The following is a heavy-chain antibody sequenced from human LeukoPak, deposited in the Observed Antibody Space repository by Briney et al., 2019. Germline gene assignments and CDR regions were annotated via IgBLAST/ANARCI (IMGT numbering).Heavy chain of an antibody. V-gene: IGHV3-7*01. J-gene: IGHJ4*02. D-gene: IGHD2-15*01. CDR2: IKQDGGER. CDR3: AKVRSVVVVVAAIDY. Sequence: GGSLRLSCAASGFSFSRYWMSWVRQAPGKGLEWVANIKQDGGERYYVDSVKGRFTISRDNAKNSLYLQMNSLRAEDTAVYFCAKVRSVVVVVAAIDYWGQGTLVTVSS. CDR1: GFSFSRYW.